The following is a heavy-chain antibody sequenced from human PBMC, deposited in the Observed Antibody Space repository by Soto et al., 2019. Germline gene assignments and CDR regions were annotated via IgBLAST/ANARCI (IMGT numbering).Heavy chain of an antibody. CDR1: GYTFSSYG. D-gene: IGHD6-13*01. J-gene: IGHJ1*01. Sequence: ASVKVSCKASGYTFSSYGIHWVRQAPGQGLEWMGWISAYNGNTNYAQKFQGRVTLTTDTSTGTAYMDLRSLRSDDTAVYYCARERDHSSWSRAEYFQHWGQGTPVTVSS. CDR2: ISAYNGNT. V-gene: IGHV1-18*01. CDR3: ARERDHSSWSRAEYFQH.